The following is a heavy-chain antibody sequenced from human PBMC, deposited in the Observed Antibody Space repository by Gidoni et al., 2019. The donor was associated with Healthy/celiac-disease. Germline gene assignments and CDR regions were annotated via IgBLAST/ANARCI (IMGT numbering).Heavy chain of an antibody. D-gene: IGHD6-19*01. V-gene: IGHV3-53*01. J-gene: IGHJ4*02. CDR1: GFSVSSNY. CDR3: ARDRCLQFWLYYFDY. Sequence: EVQQVESGGGWIQQGGSLRGSCAASGFSVSSNYMSWVRQAPGKGLEGVSVFSCVCSTYSADSVKGRFPISRDNSKHTLYLQMTILRAEATAVYYCARDRCLQFWLYYFDYWCQGTLVTVSS. CDR2: FSCVCST.